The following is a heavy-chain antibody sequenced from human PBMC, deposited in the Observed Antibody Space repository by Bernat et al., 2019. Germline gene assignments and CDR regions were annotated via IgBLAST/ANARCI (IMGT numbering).Heavy chain of an antibody. CDR1: GGTFSSYT. V-gene: IGHV1-69*02. Sequence: QVQLVQSGAEVKKPGSSVKVSCKASGGTFSSYTISWVRQAPGQGLEWMGRIIPILGIANYAQKFQGRVTITADKSTSTAYMELSSLRSEDTAVYYCARADGYCTGGVCDYYYHYYMDVWGKGTTVTVSS. CDR3: ARADGYCTGGVCDYYYHYYMDV. D-gene: IGHD2-8*02. J-gene: IGHJ6*03. CDR2: IIPILGIA.